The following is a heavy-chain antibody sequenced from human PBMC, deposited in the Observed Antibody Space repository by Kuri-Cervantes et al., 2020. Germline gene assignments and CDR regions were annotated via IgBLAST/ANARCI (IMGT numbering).Heavy chain of an antibody. J-gene: IGHJ6*02. Sequence: GGSLRLSCAASGFTFSSYGMHWVRQAPGKGLEWVAVISYDGSNKYYADSVKGRFTISRDNSKNTLYLQMNSLRAEDTAVYYCAKPHNWDPINHYYYGMDVWGQGTTVTISS. CDR1: GFTFSSYG. CDR2: ISYDGSNK. V-gene: IGHV3-30*18. D-gene: IGHD1-20*01. CDR3: AKPHNWDPINHYYYGMDV.